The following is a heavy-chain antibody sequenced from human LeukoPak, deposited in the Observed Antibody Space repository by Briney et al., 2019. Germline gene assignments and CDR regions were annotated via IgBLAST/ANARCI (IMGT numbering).Heavy chain of an antibody. V-gene: IGHV4-34*01. Sequence: PSETLSLTCTVSGGSISSYYWSWIRQPPGKGLEWIGEINHSGSTNYNPSLKSRVTISVDTSKNQFSLKLSSVTAADTAVYYCARPGSPRRVPAAIRTYWYFDLWGRGTLVTVSS. J-gene: IGHJ2*01. D-gene: IGHD2-2*02. CDR2: INHSGST. CDR3: ARPGSPRRVPAAIRTYWYFDL. CDR1: GGSISSYY.